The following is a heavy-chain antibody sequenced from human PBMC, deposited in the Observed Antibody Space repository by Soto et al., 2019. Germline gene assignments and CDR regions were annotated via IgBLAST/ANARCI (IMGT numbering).Heavy chain of an antibody. CDR3: ARDLADYGDVYYHYGMEV. CDR1: GYTFTSYG. V-gene: IGHV1-18*01. CDR2: ISAYNGNT. Sequence: SVKVSCKASGYTFTSYGISWVRQAPGQGLEWMGWISAYNGNTNYAQKLQGRVTMTTDTSTSTAYMELRSLRSDGTAVYYCARDLADYGDVYYHYGMEVWGQGTTGTVSS. J-gene: IGHJ6*02. D-gene: IGHD4-17*01.